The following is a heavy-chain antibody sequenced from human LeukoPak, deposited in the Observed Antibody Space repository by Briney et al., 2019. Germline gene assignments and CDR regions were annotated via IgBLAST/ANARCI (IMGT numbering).Heavy chain of an antibody. J-gene: IGHJ5*02. D-gene: IGHD2-21*02. V-gene: IGHV1-2*02. CDR2: INPNGGAK. CDR3: ARVGTGSRFDVADH. Sequence: ASVKVSCKTSGYYFTGHYIQWVRQVPGQGFEWMGWINPNGGAKNYARRFQGRVTLTTDTSSSTAYMELSSLRFDDTAVYFCARVGTGSRFDVADHWGQGTLVTVTS. CDR1: GYYFTGHY.